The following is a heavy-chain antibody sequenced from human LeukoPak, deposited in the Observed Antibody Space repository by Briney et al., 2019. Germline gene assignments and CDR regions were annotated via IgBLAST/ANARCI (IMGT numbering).Heavy chain of an antibody. J-gene: IGHJ4*02. CDR2: IHYSGNT. CDR1: GGSTSSSNYY. Sequence: SETLSLTCTVSGGSTSSSNYYWGWIRQPPGKGLEWIGGIHYSGNTYYNPSLKSRVTISVDTSKNQFSLKLSSVTAADTAVYYCARLGAGPTYYDFWSGYYTSPTFDYWGQGTLVTVSS. D-gene: IGHD3-3*01. V-gene: IGHV4-39*01. CDR3: ARLGAGPTYYDFWSGYYTSPTFDY.